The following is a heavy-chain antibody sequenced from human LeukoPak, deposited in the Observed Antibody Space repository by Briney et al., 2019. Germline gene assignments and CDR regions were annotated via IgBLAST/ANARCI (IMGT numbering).Heavy chain of an antibody. J-gene: IGHJ6*03. CDR1: GNSFGDYY. CDR2: IYTSGST. D-gene: IGHD3-9*01. Sequence: PSETLSLTCTVSGNSFGDYYWSWIRQPAGKGLEWIGRIYTSGSTTYNPSLKSRVTMSVDTSKSQFSLNLMSVTAADTAVYYCARVHPLYDILTGYYNRNYYYYYYMDVWGKGTTVTVSS. CDR3: ARVHPLYDILTGYYNRNYYYYYYMDV. V-gene: IGHV4-4*07.